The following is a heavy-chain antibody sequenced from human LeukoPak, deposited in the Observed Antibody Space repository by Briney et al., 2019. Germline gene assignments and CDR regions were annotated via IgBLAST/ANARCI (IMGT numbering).Heavy chain of an antibody. V-gene: IGHV3-30*18. CDR2: ISYDGSNK. J-gene: IGHJ2*01. D-gene: IGHD4-17*01. CDR3: AKVYGDYVVNFDL. CDR1: GFTFSSYG. Sequence: PGGSRRLSWAASGFTFSSYGMHWFRQAPGKGLGWGAVISYDGSNKYYADSVKGRFTISRDNSKNTLYLQMNSLRAEDTAVYYCAKVYGDYVVNFDLWGRGTLVTVSS.